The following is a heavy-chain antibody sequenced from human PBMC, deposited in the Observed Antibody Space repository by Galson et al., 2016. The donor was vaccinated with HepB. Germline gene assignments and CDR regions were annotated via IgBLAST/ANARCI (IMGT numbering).Heavy chain of an antibody. Sequence: SLRLSCAGAGFTFSSHGIHWVRQAPGKGLEWVALISYHGNNKFYADSVKGRFTISRDNSKKTVYLQMDNVRPEDTAKFYCARDRVRCLDWLMEGSAFDMWGQGTMVTVSS. D-gene: IGHD3/OR15-3a*01. J-gene: IGHJ3*02. CDR2: ISYHGNNK. V-gene: IGHV3-30*03. CDR3: ARDRVRCLDWLMEGSAFDM. CDR1: GFTFSSHG.